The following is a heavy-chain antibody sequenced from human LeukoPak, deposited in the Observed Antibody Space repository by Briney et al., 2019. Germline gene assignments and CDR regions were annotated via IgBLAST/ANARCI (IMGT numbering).Heavy chain of an antibody. Sequence: GESLKISCKGSGYSFTSYWISWVRQMPGKGWDWMGRIDPSDSYTNYSPSFQGHVTISADKSISTAYLQWSSLQASDTAMYYCTESPIDYSSSGDYWGQGTLVTVSS. D-gene: IGHD6-6*01. CDR1: GYSFTSYW. J-gene: IGHJ4*02. CDR3: TESPIDYSSSGDY. CDR2: IDPSDSYT. V-gene: IGHV5-10-1*01.